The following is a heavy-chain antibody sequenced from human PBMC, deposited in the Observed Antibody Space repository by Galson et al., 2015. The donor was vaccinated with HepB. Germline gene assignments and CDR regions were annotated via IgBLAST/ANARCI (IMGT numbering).Heavy chain of an antibody. CDR3: ARGPREQLDRLDY. CDR2: IWYDDGSQK. V-gene: IGHV3-33*01. CDR1: GVAFRNFG. Sequence: SLRLSCAASGVAFRNFGMHWVRQAPGKGLEWVAVIWYDDGSQKYYADSVKGRFTISRDNSKNTLYLQMNSLIAEDTAIYYCARGPREQLDRLDYWGQGTLVTVSS. D-gene: IGHD1-1*01. J-gene: IGHJ4*02.